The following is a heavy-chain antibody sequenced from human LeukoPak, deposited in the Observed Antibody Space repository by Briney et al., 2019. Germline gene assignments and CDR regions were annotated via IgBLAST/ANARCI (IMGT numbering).Heavy chain of an antibody. V-gene: IGHV1-69*13. CDR1: GGTFSSYA. Sequence: SVKVSCKASGGTFSSYAISWVRQAPGQGLEWMGGTIPIFGTANYAQKFQGRVTITADESTSTAYMELSSLRSEDTAVYYCARALGYCSSTSCSAYYYYYYGMDVWGQGTTVTVSS. J-gene: IGHJ6*02. D-gene: IGHD2-2*01. CDR3: ARALGYCSSTSCSAYYYYYYGMDV. CDR2: TIPIFGTA.